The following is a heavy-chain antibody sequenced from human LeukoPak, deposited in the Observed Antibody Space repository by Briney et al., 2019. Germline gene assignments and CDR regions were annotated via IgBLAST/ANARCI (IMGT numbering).Heavy chain of an antibody. CDR2: IPGSGDST. Sequence: PGGSLRLSCAASGFTFSNYAMSWVRQAPGKGLEWVSAIPGSGDSTDYADSVKGRFTISRDNSKNTLYLQMNSLRAEDTAVYYCAKRSGVSYGYFDYWGQGTLVTVSS. CDR1: GFTFSNYA. V-gene: IGHV3-23*01. CDR3: AKRSGVSYGYFDY. J-gene: IGHJ4*02. D-gene: IGHD3-10*01.